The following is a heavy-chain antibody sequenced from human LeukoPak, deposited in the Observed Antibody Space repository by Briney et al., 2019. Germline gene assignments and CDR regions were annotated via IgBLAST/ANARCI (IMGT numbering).Heavy chain of an antibody. CDR1: GYTFTGYY. Sequence: ASVKVSCKASGYTFTGYYMHWVRQAPGQGLEWMGWINSNSGGTNYAQKFQGRVTMTRDTSISTAYMELTRPRSDDTAVYYCARDLGITMIVLGYWGQGTLVTVSS. CDR2: INSNSGGT. V-gene: IGHV1-2*02. J-gene: IGHJ4*02. CDR3: ARDLGITMIVLGY. D-gene: IGHD3-22*01.